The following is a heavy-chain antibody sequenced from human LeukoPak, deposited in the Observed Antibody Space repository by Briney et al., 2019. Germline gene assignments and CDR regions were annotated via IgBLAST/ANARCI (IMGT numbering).Heavy chain of an antibody. V-gene: IGHV3-30*02. Sequence: GRSLRLSCAASGFTFNIYAMHWVRQAPGKGLEWVTFIRYDGTNTYADSVKGRFTISRDNSKNTVYLQMNSLRTEDTALYYCAKNRWGSVATPDSWGQGTLVTVSS. D-gene: IGHD5-12*01. CDR3: AKNRWGSVATPDS. CDR2: IRYDGTNT. J-gene: IGHJ4*02. CDR1: GFTFNIYA.